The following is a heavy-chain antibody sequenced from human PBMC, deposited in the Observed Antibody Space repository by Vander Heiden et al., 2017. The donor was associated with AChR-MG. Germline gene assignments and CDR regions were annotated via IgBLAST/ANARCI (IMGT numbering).Heavy chain of an antibody. CDR1: GYTFTSSG. Sequence: QVQLVQSGAEVNKPGASVKVSCKASGYTFTSSGISWVRQAPGQGLEWMGWISAYNGNTNYAQKLQGRVTMTTDTSTSTAYMELRSLRSDDTAVYYCARGEIDYGDYLLDAFDIWGQGTMVTVSS. V-gene: IGHV1-18*04. CDR2: ISAYNGNT. D-gene: IGHD4-17*01. CDR3: ARGEIDYGDYLLDAFDI. J-gene: IGHJ3*02.